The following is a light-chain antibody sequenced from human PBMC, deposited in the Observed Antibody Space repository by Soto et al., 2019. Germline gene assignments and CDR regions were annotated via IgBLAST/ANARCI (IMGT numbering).Light chain of an antibody. CDR3: SSYTSSSTRV. Sequence: QSVLTQPASVSGSPGQSITISCTGTSSDVGGYNYVSWYQHHPGKAPELMIFEVSNRPSGVSHRFSGSKSGNTASLTIPGLQTEDEGDYYCSSYTSSSTRVFGAGTKVTV. CDR1: SSDVGGYNY. J-gene: IGLJ1*01. V-gene: IGLV2-14*01. CDR2: EVS.